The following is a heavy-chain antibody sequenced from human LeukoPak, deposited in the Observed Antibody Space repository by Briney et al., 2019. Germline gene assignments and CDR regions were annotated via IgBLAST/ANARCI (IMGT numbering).Heavy chain of an antibody. D-gene: IGHD2-2*02. CDR2: INHSGST. J-gene: IGHJ5*02. Sequence: PSQTLSLTCAVSGGSISSGGYSWSWIRQPPGKGLEWIGYINHSGSTYYNPSLKSRVTISVDRSKNQFSLKLSSVTAADTAVYYCARGDCSSTSCYTFDPWGQGTLVTVSS. CDR3: ARGDCSSTSCYTFDP. V-gene: IGHV4-30-2*01. CDR1: GGSISSGGYS.